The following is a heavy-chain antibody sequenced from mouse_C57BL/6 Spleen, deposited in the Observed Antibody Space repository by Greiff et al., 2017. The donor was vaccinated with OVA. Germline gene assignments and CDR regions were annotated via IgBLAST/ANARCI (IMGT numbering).Heavy chain of an antibody. J-gene: IGHJ2*01. D-gene: IGHD2-4*01. CDR3: ARNDYDDGGGLFDY. CDR2: ITPSSGYT. V-gene: IGHV1-7*01. Sequence: QVQLKQSGAELAKPGASVKLSCKASGYTFTSYWMHWVKQRPGQGLEWIGYITPSSGYTKYNQKFKDKATLTADKSSSTAYMQLSSLTYEDSAFYYCARNDYDDGGGLFDYWGQGTTLTVSS. CDR1: GYTFTSYW.